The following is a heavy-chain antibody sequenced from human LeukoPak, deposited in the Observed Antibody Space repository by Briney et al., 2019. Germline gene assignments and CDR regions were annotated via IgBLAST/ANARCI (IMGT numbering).Heavy chain of an antibody. J-gene: IGHJ4*02. CDR2: ISYDGSNK. D-gene: IGHD3/OR15-3a*01. V-gene: IGHV3-30-3*01. CDR1: GFTFSTYV. Sequence: PGGSLRLSCAASGFTFSTYVMHWVRQAPGKGLEWVAVISYDGSNKYYGDSVKGRFTVSRDNAKNSLYLQINSLRADDTAVYYCARAASFWTYYFDYWGQGSLVTVSS. CDR3: ARAASFWTYYFDY.